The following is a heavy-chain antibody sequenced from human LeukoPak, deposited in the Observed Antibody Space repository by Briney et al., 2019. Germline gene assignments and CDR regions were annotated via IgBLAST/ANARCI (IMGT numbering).Heavy chain of an antibody. CDR1: GGSFSGYY. D-gene: IGHD5-12*01. Sequence: PSETLSLTCAVYGGSFSGYYWSWIRQPPGKGLEWIGEINHSGSTNYNPSLKSRVTISVDTSKNQLSLKLSSVTAADTAVHYCARGALKWLRGVDYWGQGTLVTVSS. CDR2: INHSGST. V-gene: IGHV4-34*01. CDR3: ARGALKWLRGVDY. J-gene: IGHJ4*02.